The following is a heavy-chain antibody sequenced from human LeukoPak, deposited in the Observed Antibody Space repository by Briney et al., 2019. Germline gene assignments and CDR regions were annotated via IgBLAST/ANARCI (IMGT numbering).Heavy chain of an antibody. CDR1: GGSISSSSYY. D-gene: IGHD6-19*01. J-gene: IGHJ1*01. CDR2: IYYTGST. CDR3: ARRIAVAGTGYFQH. V-gene: IGHV4-39*01. Sequence: SETLSLTCTVSGGSISSSSYYWGSIRQPPGKELEWIGSIYYTGSTYYNSSLKSRVTISVDTSKNQFSLKLRSVTAADTAVYYCARRIAVAGTGYFQHWGQGTLVTVSS.